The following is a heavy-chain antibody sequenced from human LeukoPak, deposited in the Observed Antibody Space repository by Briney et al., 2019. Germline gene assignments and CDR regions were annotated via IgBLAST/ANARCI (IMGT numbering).Heavy chain of an antibody. V-gene: IGHV3-53*01. Sequence: PGGSLRLSCAASGFTVSSNYMSWVRQAPGKGLEWVSVIYSGGSTYYADSVKGRFTISGDNSKNTLYLQMNSLRAEDTAVYYCARGTDYYDSSGHTWGYFDYWGQGTLVTVSS. CDR2: IYSGGST. CDR1: GFTVSSNY. D-gene: IGHD3-22*01. CDR3: ARGTDYYDSSGHTWGYFDY. J-gene: IGHJ4*02.